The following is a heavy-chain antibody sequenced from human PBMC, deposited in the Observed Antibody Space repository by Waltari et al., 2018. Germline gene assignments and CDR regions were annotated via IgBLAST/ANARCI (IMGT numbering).Heavy chain of an antibody. CDR2: ISPSGGST. Sequence: QVQLVQSGAEVKKPGASVKVSCKASGYTFTSYYMHWVRQAPGQGLEWMGIISPSGGSTSYAQKFQGRVTMTRDTSTSTVYMELSSLRSEDTAVYYCARTSSDYGDLDYWGQGTLVTVSS. D-gene: IGHD4-17*01. J-gene: IGHJ4*02. V-gene: IGHV1-46*01. CDR3: ARTSSDYGDLDY. CDR1: GYTFTSYY.